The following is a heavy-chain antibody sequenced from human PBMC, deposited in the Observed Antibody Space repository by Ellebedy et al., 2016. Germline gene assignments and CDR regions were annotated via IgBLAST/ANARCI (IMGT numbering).Heavy chain of an antibody. D-gene: IGHD1-7*01. CDR1: GFTFSNYW. CDR2: INSDGSST. V-gene: IGHV3-74*01. CDR3: ANLLT. J-gene: IGHJ5*02. Sequence: GESLKISXAASGFTFSNYWMHWVRQAPGKGLVWVSRINSDGSSTSYADSVKGRFTISRDNSKNTLYLQMNSLRAEDTAVYYCANLLTWGQGTLVTVSS.